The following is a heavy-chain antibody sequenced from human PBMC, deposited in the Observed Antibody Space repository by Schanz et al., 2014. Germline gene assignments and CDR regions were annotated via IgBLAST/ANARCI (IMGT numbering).Heavy chain of an antibody. CDR1: GGSISGYY. V-gene: IGHV4-59*08. J-gene: IGHJ6*02. CDR2: IHYSRGT. CDR3: ARHGGIPYYPMDV. Sequence: QVQLQESGPGLVKPSETLSLTCAVSGGSISGYYWSWIRQPPGQGLVWIAFIHYSRGTNYNPSRKGRVPCSVHTSNNESSRRASSVTAADTAVYYCARHGGIPYYPMDVWGQGTTVTVSS. D-gene: IGHD3-16*01.